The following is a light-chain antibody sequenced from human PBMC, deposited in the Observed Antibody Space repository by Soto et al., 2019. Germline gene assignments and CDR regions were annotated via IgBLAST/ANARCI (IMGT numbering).Light chain of an antibody. CDR1: SSNIGSAY. CDR3: AAWEDIFLV. Sequence: QSVLTQPPSASGTPGQTVTISCSGSSSNIGSAYIYWYQHLPGTAPKLLIYSNNQRPSGVPDRFSASTSGTSASLAIRGLRYDDDDYYYCAAWEDIFLVFGGGTKLTVL. V-gene: IGLV1-47*02. J-gene: IGLJ2*01. CDR2: SNN.